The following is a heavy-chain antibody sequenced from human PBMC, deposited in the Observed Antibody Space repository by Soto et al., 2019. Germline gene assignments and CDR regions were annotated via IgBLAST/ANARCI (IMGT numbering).Heavy chain of an antibody. D-gene: IGHD3-3*01. CDR3: AKDRHPDDRWDFDW. Sequence: EVQLLESGGDLVRPGTSLRLSCAGSGFTFQQHTMSWVRQAPGEGLEWVSSIYGSAARTFYADSVKGRFTISRDNSRNTVYLQMNNLRVEDTAVYYCAKDRHPDDRWDFDWWGRGTRVTVSS. CDR1: GFTFQQHT. J-gene: IGHJ4*02. V-gene: IGHV3-23*01. CDR2: IYGSAART.